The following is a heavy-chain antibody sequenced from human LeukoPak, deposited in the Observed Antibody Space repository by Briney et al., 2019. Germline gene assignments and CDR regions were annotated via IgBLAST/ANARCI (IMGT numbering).Heavy chain of an antibody. V-gene: IGHV3-23*01. CDR1: GFTFSSYG. CDR2: ISGSGGGT. CDR3: AKDQGLFND. Sequence: PGGSLRLSCAASGFTFSSYGMSWVRQTPGKGLEWVSTISGSGGGTYYADSVKGRFTISRDNSKNTVYLQMNSLRAEDTAVYYCAKDQGLFNDWGQGTLVTVSS. J-gene: IGHJ4*02. D-gene: IGHD3/OR15-3a*01.